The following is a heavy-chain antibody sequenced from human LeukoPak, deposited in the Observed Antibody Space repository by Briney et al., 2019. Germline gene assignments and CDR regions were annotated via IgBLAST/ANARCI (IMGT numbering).Heavy chain of an antibody. D-gene: IGHD1-26*01. Sequence: ASVKVSCKASGYTFTGYYMHWVRQAPGQGLEWMGWINPNSGGTNYAQKFQGRVTMTRDTSISTAYMELSRLRSDDTAVYYCARDNSGSYSPFYYYYYMDVWGKGTTVTISS. J-gene: IGHJ6*03. CDR3: ARDNSGSYSPFYYYYYMDV. CDR2: INPNSGGT. CDR1: GYTFTGYY. V-gene: IGHV1-2*02.